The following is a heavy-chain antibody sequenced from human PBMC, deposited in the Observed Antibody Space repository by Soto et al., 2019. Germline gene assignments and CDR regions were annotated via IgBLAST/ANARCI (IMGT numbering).Heavy chain of an antibody. Sequence: LRLSCAASGFTFRSYAIHWVRQAPGKGLEWVAVISRDGTNKYYVDSVKGRFTISRDNSKDTVYSQMNSLRDEDSAMFYCARSRSGAVADSFDFWGQGTLVTVSS. CDR3: ARSRSGAVADSFDF. V-gene: IGHV3-30*04. CDR2: ISRDGTNK. J-gene: IGHJ4*02. CDR1: GFTFRSYA. D-gene: IGHD3-10*01.